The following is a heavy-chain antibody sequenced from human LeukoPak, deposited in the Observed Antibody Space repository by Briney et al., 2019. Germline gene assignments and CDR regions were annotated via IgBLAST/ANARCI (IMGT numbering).Heavy chain of an antibody. CDR3: ARERGYSGYDSREYNYFDY. Sequence: GGSLRLSCAASEFTFISYTVHWVRQAPGKGLELVALISYDGSYKYYADSVKGRFTISRDNSKNTLYLQMKSLRTEDTAVYYCARERGYSGYDSREYNYFDYWGQGTLVTVSS. D-gene: IGHD5-12*01. V-gene: IGHV3-30*04. J-gene: IGHJ4*02. CDR2: ISYDGSYK. CDR1: EFTFISYT.